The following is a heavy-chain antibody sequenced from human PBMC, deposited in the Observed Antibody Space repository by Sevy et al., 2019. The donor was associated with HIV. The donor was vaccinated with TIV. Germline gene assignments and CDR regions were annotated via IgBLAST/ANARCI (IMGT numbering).Heavy chain of an antibody. CDR1: GFTFSSYA. J-gene: IGHJ4*02. CDR2: ISHSGDST. V-gene: IGHV3-23*01. CDR3: VGGKVGDFWCGSIRGPWAGGPLFDY. Sequence: GGSLRLSCTSSGFTFSSYAMNWVRQAPGKGLEWVSTISHSGDSTYYADSVKGRFTISRDNSENTLYLQMNSLRAEDTALYDCVGGKVGDFWCGSIRGPWAGGPLFDYWGQGTLVTVSS. D-gene: IGHD3-3*01.